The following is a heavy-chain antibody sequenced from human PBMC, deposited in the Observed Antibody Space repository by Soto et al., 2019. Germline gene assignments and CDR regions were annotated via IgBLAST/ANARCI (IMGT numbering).Heavy chain of an antibody. Sequence: ASVKVSCKASGGTFSSYAISWVRQAPGQGLEWMGGIIPIFGTANYAQKFQGRVTITADESTSTAYMELSSLRSEEPAVYYCARCAASTTMVRGWSITYYYGMEVWHKGTTVSVSS. CDR3: ARCAASTTMVRGWSITYYYGMEV. CDR1: GGTFSSYA. J-gene: IGHJ6*04. D-gene: IGHD3-10*01. V-gene: IGHV1-69*13. CDR2: IIPIFGTA.